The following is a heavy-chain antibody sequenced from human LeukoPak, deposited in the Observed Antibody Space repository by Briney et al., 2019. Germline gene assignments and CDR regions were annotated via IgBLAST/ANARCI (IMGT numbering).Heavy chain of an antibody. CDR3: AGRYYYDSSGLDAFDI. D-gene: IGHD3-22*01. V-gene: IGHV4-59*01. Sequence: PSETRSLTCTVSGGSISSYYWSWIRQPPGKGLEWIGYIYYSGSTNYNPSLKGRVTISVDTSKNQFSLKLSSVTAADTAVYYCAGRYYYDSSGLDAFDIWGQGTMVTVSS. J-gene: IGHJ3*02. CDR2: IYYSGST. CDR1: GGSISSYY.